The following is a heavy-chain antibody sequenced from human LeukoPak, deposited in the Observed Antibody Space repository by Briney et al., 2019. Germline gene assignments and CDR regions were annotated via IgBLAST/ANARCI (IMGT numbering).Heavy chain of an antibody. Sequence: SETLSLTCTVSGGSISTYYWSWIRQPPGKGLEWIGYIFYSGSTNYNPSLKSRVTISVDTSRTQFSLKLSSVTAADTAVYYCARFTSCFHFDSWGQATVVSVSS. CDR2: IFYSGST. CDR3: ARFTSCFHFDS. D-gene: IGHD2-2*01. J-gene: IGHJ4*02. V-gene: IGHV4-59*08. CDR1: GGSISTYY.